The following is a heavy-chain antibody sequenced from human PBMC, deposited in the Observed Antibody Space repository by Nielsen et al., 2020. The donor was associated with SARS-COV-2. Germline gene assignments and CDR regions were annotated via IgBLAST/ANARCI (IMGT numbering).Heavy chain of an antibody. CDR1: GDSISSSNW. Sequence: SETLSLTCVVSGDSISSSNWWSWVRQPPGKGLEWIGEIYHSGNTNYNPSLKSRVTISVDKSKNQFSLRLISVTAADTAVYYCARLLTNTGNYFRFDPWGQGTLVTVSS. CDR3: ARLLTNTGNYFRFDP. J-gene: IGHJ5*02. D-gene: IGHD1-26*01. CDR2: IYHSGNT. V-gene: IGHV4-4*02.